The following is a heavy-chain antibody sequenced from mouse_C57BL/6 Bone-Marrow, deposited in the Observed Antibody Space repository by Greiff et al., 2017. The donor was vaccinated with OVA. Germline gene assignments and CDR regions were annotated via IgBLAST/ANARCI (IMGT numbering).Heavy chain of an antibody. Sequence: QVQLQQSGAELVRPGTSVKLSCKASGYTFTSYWMHWVKQRPGQGLEWIGVIDPSDSYTNYNQKFKGKATLTVDTSSSTAYMQLSSLTSEDSAVYYCARGDGSEIWCAYWGQGTLVTVSA. V-gene: IGHV1-59*01. CDR1: GYTFTSYW. D-gene: IGHD1-1*01. CDR3: ARGDGSEIWCAY. CDR2: IDPSDSYT. J-gene: IGHJ3*01.